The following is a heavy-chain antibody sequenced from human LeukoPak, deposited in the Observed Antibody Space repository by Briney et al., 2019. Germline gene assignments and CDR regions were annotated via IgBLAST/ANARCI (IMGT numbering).Heavy chain of an antibody. CDR1: GYTFTGYY. J-gene: IGHJ4*02. Sequence: ASVKVSCKASGYTFTGYYMHWVRQAPGQGLEWMGWINPNSGGTNYAQKFQGWVTMTRDTSISTAYMELSRLRSDDTAVYYCARGYHGDYDPLGYWGRGTLVTVSS. D-gene: IGHD4-17*01. V-gene: IGHV1-2*04. CDR2: INPNSGGT. CDR3: ARGYHGDYDPLGY.